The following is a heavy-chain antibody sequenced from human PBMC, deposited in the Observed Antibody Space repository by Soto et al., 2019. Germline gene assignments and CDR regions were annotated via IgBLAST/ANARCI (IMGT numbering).Heavy chain of an antibody. Sequence: QVQLQESGPGLVKPSQTLSLTCTVSGGSLSSGGYFWTWIRQLPGKGLEWIGYISYSGSSYYNPSLKSRGALSLDTSKNQFSLKLNSVTAADTAVYYCAREYSGSYLYYYGMDVW. D-gene: IGHD1-26*01. CDR2: ISYSGSS. J-gene: IGHJ6*01. CDR3: AREYSGSYLYYYGMDV. CDR1: GGSLSSGGYF. V-gene: IGHV4-31*03.